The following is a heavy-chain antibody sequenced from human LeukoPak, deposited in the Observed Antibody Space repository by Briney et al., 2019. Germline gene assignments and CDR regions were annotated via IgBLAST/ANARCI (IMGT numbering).Heavy chain of an antibody. Sequence: SETLSLTCTVSGGSISSYYWSWIRQPPGKGLEWIGYIYYSGSTNYNPSLKSRVTISVDTSKNQFSLKLSSVTAADTAVYYCAMTTVVTPDAFDIWGQGTMVTVSS. V-gene: IGHV4-59*08. CDR3: AMTTVVTPDAFDI. J-gene: IGHJ3*02. D-gene: IGHD4-23*01. CDR1: GGSISSYY. CDR2: IYYSGST.